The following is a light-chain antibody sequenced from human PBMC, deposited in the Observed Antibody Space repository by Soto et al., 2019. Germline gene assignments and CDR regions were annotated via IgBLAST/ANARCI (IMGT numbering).Light chain of an antibody. CDR2: DAS. Sequence: EVVLTQSPATLSLSPGERATLSCRASESIGNYLARYQQKLGQAPKLLIYDASHRAIGIPARCSGDGSGTELTLTISSLEPEDFAVYYCQWRSDWPPRLTFGGGTKVEIK. CDR1: ESIGNY. J-gene: IGKJ4*01. CDR3: QWRSDWPPRLT. V-gene: IGKV3-11*01.